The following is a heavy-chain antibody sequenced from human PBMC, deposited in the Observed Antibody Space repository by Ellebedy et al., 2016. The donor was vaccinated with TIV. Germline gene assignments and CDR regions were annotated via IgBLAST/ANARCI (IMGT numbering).Heavy chain of an antibody. D-gene: IGHD3-22*01. CDR1: GFPFSAYY. Sequence: GGSPRLSCAASGFPFSAYYMSWIRQAPGKGLEWVSWISRRSSYTNYAASVKGRFTISRDNAENSLYLQMNSLRPEDTAVYYCARAARHDSSDFDDWGQGTLVTVSS. CDR3: ARAARHDSSDFDD. V-gene: IGHV3-11*06. J-gene: IGHJ4*02. CDR2: ISRRSSYT.